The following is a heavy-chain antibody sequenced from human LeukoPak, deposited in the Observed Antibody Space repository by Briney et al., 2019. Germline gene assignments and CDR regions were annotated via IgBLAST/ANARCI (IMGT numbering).Heavy chain of an antibody. V-gene: IGHV5-51*01. CDR3: ARPVSTVAGTEVYFDF. D-gene: IGHD6-19*01. CDR1: GYSFTNYW. J-gene: IGHJ4*02. CDR2: IYPGGSDT. Sequence: RGESLKISCKGSGYSFTNYWIGWVRQMPGKGLEWMGIIYPGGSDTRYSPSFQGQVTISADKSISTAYLQWSSLKASDTAMYYCARPVSTVAGTEVYFDFWGQGTLVTVSS.